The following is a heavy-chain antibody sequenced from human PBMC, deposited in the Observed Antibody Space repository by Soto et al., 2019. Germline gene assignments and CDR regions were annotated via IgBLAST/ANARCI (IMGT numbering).Heavy chain of an antibody. J-gene: IGHJ6*02. CDR2: INPNSGGT. Sequence: ASVKVSCKASGYTFTGYYMHWVRQAPGQGLEWMGWINPNSGGTNYAQKFQGRVTMTRDPSISTAYMGLSRARSADTAVYYCGRDQHCSSWYYYYYGMDVCGQGTTVTVSS. V-gene: IGHV1-2*02. CDR3: GRDQHCSSWYYYYYGMDV. CDR1: GYTFTGYY. D-gene: IGHD6-13*01.